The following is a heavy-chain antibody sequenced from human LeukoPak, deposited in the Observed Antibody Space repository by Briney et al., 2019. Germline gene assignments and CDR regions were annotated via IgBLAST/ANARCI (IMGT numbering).Heavy chain of an antibody. CDR2: INPNSGGT. CDR3: ARAYGSGYPFDY. CDR1: GGTFSSYA. Sequence: ASVKVSCKASGGTFSSYAISWVRQAPGQGLEWMGWINPNSGGTNYAQKFQGRVTMTRDTSISTAYMELSRLRSDDTAVYYCARAYGSGYPFDYWGQGTLVTVSS. D-gene: IGHD3-22*01. J-gene: IGHJ4*02. V-gene: IGHV1-2*02.